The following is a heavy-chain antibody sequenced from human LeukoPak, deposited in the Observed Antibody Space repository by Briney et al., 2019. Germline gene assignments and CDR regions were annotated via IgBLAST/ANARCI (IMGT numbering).Heavy chain of an antibody. D-gene: IGHD2-15*01. Sequence: GESLKISCKGSGYSFTSYWIGWVRQMPGKGLEWMGIIYPGDSDTRYSPSFQGQVTISADKSISTAYLQWSSLKASDTAMYYCARLPGYCSGGSCYSAYYYYYYGMDVWGQGTTVTVSS. CDR3: ARLPGYCSGGSCYSAYYYYYYGMDV. J-gene: IGHJ6*02. CDR2: IYPGDSDT. CDR1: GYSFTSYW. V-gene: IGHV5-51*01.